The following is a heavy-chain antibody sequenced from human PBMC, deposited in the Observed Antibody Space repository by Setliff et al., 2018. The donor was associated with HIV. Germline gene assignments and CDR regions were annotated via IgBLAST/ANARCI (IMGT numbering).Heavy chain of an antibody. J-gene: IGHJ4*02. CDR2: IYYSGST. D-gene: IGHD5-12*01. CDR3: AREWFSGYDAPYYFDY. V-gene: IGHV4-39*07. Sequence: SETLSLTCTVSGGPISSSSYYWGWIRQPPGKGLEWIGSIYYSGSTNYNPSLKSRVTISVDTSKNQFSLKLSSVTAADTAVYYCAREWFSGYDAPYYFDYWGQGTLVTVSS. CDR1: GGPISSSSYY.